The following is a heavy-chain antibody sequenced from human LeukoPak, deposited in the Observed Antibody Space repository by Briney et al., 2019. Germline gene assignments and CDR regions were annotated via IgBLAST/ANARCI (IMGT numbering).Heavy chain of an antibody. CDR3: AKLLNCYDTSGYLADDAFDI. CDR1: GFTFSSYG. V-gene: IGHV3-30*02. Sequence: GGSLRLSCAASGFTFSSYGMHWLRQAPGKGLEWVAFIRYDGSNKYYADSVKGRFTISRDNSKNTLYLQMNSLRAEDTAVYNCAKLLNCYDTSGYLADDAFDIWGQGTVVTVSS. CDR2: IRYDGSNK. J-gene: IGHJ3*02. D-gene: IGHD3-22*01.